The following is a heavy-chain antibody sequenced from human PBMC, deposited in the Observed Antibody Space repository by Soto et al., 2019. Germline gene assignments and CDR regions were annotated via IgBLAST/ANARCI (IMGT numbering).Heavy chain of an antibody. CDR2: ISAYNGNT. D-gene: IGHD3-9*01. J-gene: IGHJ4*02. CDR3: SRGPGYFDFPHFDY. V-gene: IGHV1-18*01. Sequence: ASVKVSCKASGYTFTSYGISWVRQAPGQGLEWMGWISAYNGNTNYAQKLQGRVTMTTDTSTSTAYMELRSLRSDDTAVYYCSRGPGYFDFPHFDYWGQGTLVTVSS. CDR1: GYTFTSYG.